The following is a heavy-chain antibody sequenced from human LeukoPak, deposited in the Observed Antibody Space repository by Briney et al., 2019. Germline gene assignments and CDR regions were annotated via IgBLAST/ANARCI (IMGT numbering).Heavy chain of an antibody. CDR1: GFTFSSYS. CDR3: AREVQYSSSWYHMNRVYYYYGMDV. J-gene: IGHJ6*02. D-gene: IGHD6-13*01. CDR2: ISSSSSTI. Sequence: GGSLRLSCAASGFTFSSYSMNWVRQAPGKGPEWVSYISSSSSTIYYADSVKGRFTISRDNAKNSLYLQMNSLRAEDTAVYYCAREVQYSSSWYHMNRVYYYYGMDVWGQGTTVTVSS. V-gene: IGHV3-48*01.